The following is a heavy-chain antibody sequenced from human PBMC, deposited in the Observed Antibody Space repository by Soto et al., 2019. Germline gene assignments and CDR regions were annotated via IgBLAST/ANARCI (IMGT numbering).Heavy chain of an antibody. CDR3: ARLPASTYHDH. Sequence: QVQLVQSGAEVKKPGASVNISCKASGYIFTSFAVHWVRQAPGQRLEWMGWVNTGNGNTRYSQKFQGRVSITRDTSASTSYMKLGSLTSEDTAFYYCARLPASTYHDHWGQGTLLIVSS. CDR2: VNTGNGNT. CDR1: GYIFTSFA. D-gene: IGHD1-26*01. V-gene: IGHV1-3*04. J-gene: IGHJ5*02.